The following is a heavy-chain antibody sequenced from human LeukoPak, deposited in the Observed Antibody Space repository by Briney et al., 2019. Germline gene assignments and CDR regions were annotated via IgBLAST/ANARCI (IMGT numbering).Heavy chain of an antibody. V-gene: IGHV3-21*01. CDR1: GFTFSSYS. D-gene: IGHD3-22*01. CDR2: IGSSSSYI. CDR3: AKPYDSSGYYLNFDAFDI. Sequence: PGGSLRLSCAASGFTFSSYSMNWVRQAPGKGLEWVSSIGSSSSYIYYADSVKGRFTISRDNAKNSLYLQMNSLRAEDTAVYYCAKPYDSSGYYLNFDAFDIWGQGTMVTVSS. J-gene: IGHJ3*02.